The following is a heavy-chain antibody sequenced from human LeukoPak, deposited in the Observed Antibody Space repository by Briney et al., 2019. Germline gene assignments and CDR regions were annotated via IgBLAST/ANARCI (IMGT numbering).Heavy chain of an antibody. Sequence: ASVKVSCKPSGYTFTSYYMLWVRQGPGQGLEWMGIINPSGGSTSYAQKSQGRVTMTRDTSTNTVYMELSSLRSEDTAVYYCARGASSIAALNPFWYFDLWGRGTLVTVSS. CDR1: GYTFTSYY. D-gene: IGHD6-6*01. V-gene: IGHV1-46*01. CDR3: ARGASSIAALNPFWYFDL. J-gene: IGHJ2*01. CDR2: INPSGGST.